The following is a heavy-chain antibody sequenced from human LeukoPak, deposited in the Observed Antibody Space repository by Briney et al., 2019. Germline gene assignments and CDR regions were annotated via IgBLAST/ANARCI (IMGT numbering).Heavy chain of an antibody. D-gene: IGHD3-10*01. V-gene: IGHV3-23*01. Sequence: GGSLRLSCAASGFTFSSYAMSWVRQAPGKGLEWVSAISCCGGSTYYADSVKGRFTISRDNAKNSRYPQMNSLRAEDTAVYYCAREDAITMVRGVIADWGEGTLLTVSS. CDR1: GFTFSSYA. J-gene: IGHJ4*02. CDR3: AREDAITMVRGVIAD. CDR2: ISCCGGST.